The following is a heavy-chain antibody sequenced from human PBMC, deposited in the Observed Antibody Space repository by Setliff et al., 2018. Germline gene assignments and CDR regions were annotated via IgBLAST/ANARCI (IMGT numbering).Heavy chain of an antibody. CDR2: IKRESDGGTT. D-gene: IGHD3-10*01. CDR1: GFTFSNAW. V-gene: IGHV3-15*01. J-gene: IGHJ6*02. CDR3: ISLWFGYYGLDV. Sequence: PGGSLRLSCAASGFTFSNAWMSWVRQAPGKGLEWVGRIKRESDGGTTDYAAPVKGRFTISRDDSKNTLYLQMNSLKTEDTAVYYCISLWFGYYGLDVWGQGTTVTVSS.